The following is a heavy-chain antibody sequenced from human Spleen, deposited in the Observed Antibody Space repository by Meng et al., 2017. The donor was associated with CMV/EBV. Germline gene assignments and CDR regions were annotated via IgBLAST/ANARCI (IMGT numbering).Heavy chain of an antibody. CDR1: GVTVRNTY. CDR3: VRDYIGSTTL. V-gene: IGHV3-48*04. Sequence: GGSLRLSCGASGVTVRNTYMNWVRQAPGKGLEWVSYISSSSSTIYYADSVKGRFTISRDNAKNSLYLQMNSLRAEDTAVYYCVRDYIGSTTLWGQGTLVTVSS. D-gene: IGHD2/OR15-2a*01. J-gene: IGHJ4*02. CDR2: ISSSSSTI.